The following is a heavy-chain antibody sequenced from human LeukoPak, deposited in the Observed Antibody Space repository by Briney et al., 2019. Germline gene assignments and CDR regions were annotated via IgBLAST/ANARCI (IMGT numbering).Heavy chain of an antibody. CDR2: IFYSGST. Sequence: PSETLSLTCTVSSGSISSYYWSWIRQPPGKGLEWIGYIFYSGSTNYNPSLKSRATMSVDTSKKQFSLKLSSVTAADTAVYYCARGPPYDYWGQGTLVTVSS. CDR3: ARGPPYDY. J-gene: IGHJ4*02. CDR1: SGSISSYY. V-gene: IGHV4-59*01.